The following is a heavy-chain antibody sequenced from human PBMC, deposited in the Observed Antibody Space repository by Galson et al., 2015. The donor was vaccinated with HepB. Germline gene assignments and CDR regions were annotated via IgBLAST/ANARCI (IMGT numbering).Heavy chain of an antibody. CDR1: GFTFSGHW. V-gene: IGHV3-7*01. CDR3: ARDGRAYYYSYFDY. J-gene: IGHJ4*02. Sequence: SLRLSCAASGFTFSGHWMTWVRQAPGKGLEWVANIKQDGSEKYYVDSVKGRFTISRDNAKNSLYLQMNSLRAEDTAVYYCARDGRAYYYSYFDYWGQRTLVTVSS. CDR2: IKQDGSEK. D-gene: IGHD3-22*01.